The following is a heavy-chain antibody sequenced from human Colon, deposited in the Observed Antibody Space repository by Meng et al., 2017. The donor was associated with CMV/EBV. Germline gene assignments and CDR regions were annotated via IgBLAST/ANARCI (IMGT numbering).Heavy chain of an antibody. CDR2: IYWDDDK. Sequence: QITLKESGPTLVKPTQTLTLTCTFLGFSLSTIGMGVGWIRQPPGKALEWLGVIYWDDDKRYSPSLKSRLTITKDTSKNQVVLTMTNLDPLDTATYYCAHRPYGSGSYFFDYWGQGTLVTVSS. D-gene: IGHD3-10*01. V-gene: IGHV2-5*02. J-gene: IGHJ4*02. CDR1: GFSLSTIGMG. CDR3: AHRPYGSGSYFFDY.